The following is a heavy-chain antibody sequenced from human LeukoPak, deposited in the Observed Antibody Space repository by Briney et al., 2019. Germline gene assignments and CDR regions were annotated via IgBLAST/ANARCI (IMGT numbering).Heavy chain of an antibody. Sequence: GGSLRLSCAASGFTFDEYTMHWARQAPGKGLEWVSLISWDESDDAYYADSVKGRFTISRDNSKNTLYLQMNSLRAEDTAVYYCARDSTVVTPEEAHFDYWGQGTLVTVSS. J-gene: IGHJ4*02. CDR1: GFTFDEYT. CDR2: ISWDESDDA. V-gene: IGHV3-43*01. D-gene: IGHD4-23*01. CDR3: ARDSTVVTPEEAHFDY.